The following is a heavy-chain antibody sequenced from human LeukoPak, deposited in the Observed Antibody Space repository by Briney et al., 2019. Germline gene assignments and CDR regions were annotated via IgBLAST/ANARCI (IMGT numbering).Heavy chain of an antibody. J-gene: IGHJ4*02. CDR3: AKDRGGYCSGGSCYNDY. D-gene: IGHD2-15*01. Sequence: PGGSLRLSCAASGFTFSSYAMSWVRQAPGKGLEWVSAVSGSGGSTYYADSVKGRFTISRDNSKNTLYLQMNSLRAEDTAVYYCAKDRGGYCSGGSCYNDYWGQGTLVTVSS. V-gene: IGHV3-23*01. CDR1: GFTFSSYA. CDR2: VSGSGGST.